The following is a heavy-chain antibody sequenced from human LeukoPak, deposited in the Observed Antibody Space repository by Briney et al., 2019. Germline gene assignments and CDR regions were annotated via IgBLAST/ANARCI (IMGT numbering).Heavy chain of an antibody. Sequence: GGSLRLSCAASGFTLSSYAMSWVRQAPGKGLEWVSAISGSGGSTYYADSVKGRFTISRDNSKNTLYLQMNSLRAEDTAVYYCAKVSGATRYFDYWGQGTLVTVSS. V-gene: IGHV3-23*01. CDR2: ISGSGGST. D-gene: IGHD1-26*01. CDR1: GFTLSSYA. CDR3: AKVSGATRYFDY. J-gene: IGHJ4*02.